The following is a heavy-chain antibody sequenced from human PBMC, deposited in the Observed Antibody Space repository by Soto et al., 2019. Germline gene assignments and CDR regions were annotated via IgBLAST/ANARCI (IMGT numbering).Heavy chain of an antibody. CDR3: ARNRGRKYYYDSSGSNGMDV. D-gene: IGHD3-22*01. J-gene: IGHJ6*02. CDR2: IIPIFGTA. Sequence: ASVKVSCKASGGTFSSYAISWVRQAPGQGLEWMGGIIPIFGTANYAQKFQGRVTITADESTSTAYMELSSLRSEDTAVYYCARNRGRKYYYDSSGSNGMDVWGQGTTVTVSS. V-gene: IGHV1-69*13. CDR1: GGTFSSYA.